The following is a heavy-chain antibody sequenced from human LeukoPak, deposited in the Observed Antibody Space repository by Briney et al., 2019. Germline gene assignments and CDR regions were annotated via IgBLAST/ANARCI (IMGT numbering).Heavy chain of an antibody. CDR1: GFTFTSSA. CDR3: ARARTDRYCSSTSCQYYFDY. V-gene: IGHV1-58*01. Sequence: SVKVSCKASGFTFTSSAVQWVRQARGQRLEWIGWIVVGSGNTNYAQKFQERVTITRDMSTSTAYMELSSLRSEDTAVYYCARARTDRYCSSTSCQYYFDYWGQGTLVTVSS. J-gene: IGHJ4*02. CDR2: IVVGSGNT. D-gene: IGHD2-2*01.